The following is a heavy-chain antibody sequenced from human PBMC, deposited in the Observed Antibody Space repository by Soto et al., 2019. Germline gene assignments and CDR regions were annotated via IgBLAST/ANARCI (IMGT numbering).Heavy chain of an antibody. CDR3: ARLALSSDYYGMDV. V-gene: IGHV2-70*11. Sequence: SGPTLVNPTQTLTLTCTFSGFSLSTSGMCVSWIRQPPGKALEWLARIDWDDDKYYSTSLKTRLTISKDTSKNQVVLTMTNMEPVDTATYYCARLALSSDYYGMDVWGQGTTVTVSS. CDR1: GFSLSTSGMC. CDR2: IDWDDDK. J-gene: IGHJ6*02. D-gene: IGHD6-6*01.